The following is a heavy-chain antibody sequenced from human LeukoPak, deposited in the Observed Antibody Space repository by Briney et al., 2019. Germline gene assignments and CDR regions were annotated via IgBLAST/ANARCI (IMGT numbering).Heavy chain of an antibody. D-gene: IGHD6-19*01. V-gene: IGHV5-51*01. CDR1: GYIFTSYW. Sequence: GESLKISCKGSGYIFTSYWICGGRQMPGKGPEGMGIIYPGDSDTRYSPSFQGQVTISAYKSISTDYLQWSSLTASDTAMSYCARLSGGGWYLDAFDIWGQGTMVTVSS. J-gene: IGHJ3*02. CDR2: IYPGDSDT. CDR3: ARLSGGGWYLDAFDI.